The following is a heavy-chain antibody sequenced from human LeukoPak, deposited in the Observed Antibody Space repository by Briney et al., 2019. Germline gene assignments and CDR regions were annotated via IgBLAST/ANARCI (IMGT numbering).Heavy chain of an antibody. CDR1: GGSISRHY. V-gene: IGHV4-59*11. CDR3: ATALWFGEYYLDV. J-gene: IGHJ6*03. D-gene: IGHD3-10*01. Sequence: SETLSLTCTVSGGSISRHYWTWVRQPPGKGLEWIGKIPYSGTTNYNPSFMSRVTMSVDTSKNQVSLKVKSVTAADTAVYYCATALWFGEYYLDVWGKGTTVTVSS. CDR2: IPYSGTT.